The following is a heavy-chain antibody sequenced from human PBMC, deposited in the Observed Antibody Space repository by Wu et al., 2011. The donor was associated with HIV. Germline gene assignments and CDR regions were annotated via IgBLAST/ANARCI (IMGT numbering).Heavy chain of an antibody. CDR3: ARSERYCSSTSCYIPDY. V-gene: IGHV1-69*14. D-gene: IGHD2-2*02. CDR1: GGTFSSYA. J-gene: IGHJ4*02. Sequence: QVQLVQSGAEVKKPGPSVKVSCKASGGTFSSYAISWVRQAPGQGLEWMGGIIPIFGTAHYAQRFQDRVTITADRSSGTAYMELSSLRSEDTAMYYCARSERYCSSTSCYIPDYWGQGTLVTVSS. CDR2: IIPIFGTA.